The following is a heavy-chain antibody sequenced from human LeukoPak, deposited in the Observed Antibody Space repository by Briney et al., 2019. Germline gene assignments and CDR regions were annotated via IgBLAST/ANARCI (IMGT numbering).Heavy chain of an antibody. V-gene: IGHV4-4*02. J-gene: IGHJ6*04. CDR2: IYHSGST. CDR1: GGSISSSNW. CDR3: ARGGSTSLYYYYGMDV. D-gene: IGHD2-2*01. Sequence: SETLSLTCAVSGGSISSSNWWSWVRQPPGKGLEWIGEIYHSGSTNYNLSLKSRVTISVDKSKNQFSLKLSSVTAADTAVYYCARGGSTSLYYYYGMDVWGKGTTVTVSS.